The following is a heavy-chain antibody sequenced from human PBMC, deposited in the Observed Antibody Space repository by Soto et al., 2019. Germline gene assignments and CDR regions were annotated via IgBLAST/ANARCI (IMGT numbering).Heavy chain of an antibody. CDR3: AKTEWWRGYEFLCQFDY. Sequence: EVQLLESGGGLVQPGGSLRLTCGASGFTFSTYAMTWVRQAPGKGLEWVSAISGTGSSTYYADSVKGRFTISRDNSKNTVYLQMNSMRAEDTAVYYCAKTEWWRGYEFLCQFDYWGQGALVTVSS. CDR2: ISGTGSST. V-gene: IGHV3-23*01. J-gene: IGHJ4*02. CDR1: GFTFSTYA. D-gene: IGHD3-10*01.